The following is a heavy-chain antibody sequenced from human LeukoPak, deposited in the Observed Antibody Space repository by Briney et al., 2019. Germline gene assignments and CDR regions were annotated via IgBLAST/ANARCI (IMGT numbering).Heavy chain of an antibody. D-gene: IGHD5-12*01. CDR3: AKDDEYSPGGFDS. V-gene: IGHV3-23*01. J-gene: IGHJ4*02. CDR2: IWGSGTDT. Sequence: PGRSLRLSCVASGFTFSSYAMSCGRQAPQTGEECVYSIWGSGTDTYYADSVKGQFTISRDNSKNALFLQMNSLRAEDTAFYYCAKDDEYSPGGFDSWGQGTQVTVSS. CDR1: GFTFSSYA.